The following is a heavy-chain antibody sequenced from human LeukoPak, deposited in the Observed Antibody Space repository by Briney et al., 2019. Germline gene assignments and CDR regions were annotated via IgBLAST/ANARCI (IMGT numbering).Heavy chain of an antibody. Sequence: QPGGSLRLSCAASGLTFDRFTIHWVRQTPGKGLEWVSLINRRGHTFYADSVKGRFTISRDNSRNSVFLQMNSLRPEDTALYHCAKEVDCPSDCLFFHSWGQGTLVTVSS. J-gene: IGHJ4*02. D-gene: IGHD2-21*02. CDR2: INRRGHT. V-gene: IGHV3-43*01. CDR3: AKEVDCPSDCLFFHS. CDR1: GLTFDRFT.